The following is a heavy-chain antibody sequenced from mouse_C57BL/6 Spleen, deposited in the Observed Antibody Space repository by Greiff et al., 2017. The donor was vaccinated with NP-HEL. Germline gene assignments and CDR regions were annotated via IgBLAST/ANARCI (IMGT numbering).Heavy chain of an antibody. D-gene: IGHD2-1*01. CDR1: GYSITSGYY. CDR2: ISYDGSN. V-gene: IGHV3-6*01. J-gene: IGHJ1*03. Sequence: ESGPGLVKPSQSLSLTCSVTGYSITSGYYWNWIRQFPGNKLEWMGYISYDGSNNYNPSLKNRISITRDTSKNQFFLKLNSVTTEDTATYYCARDGLLWRYFDVWGTGTTVTVSS. CDR3: ARDGLLWRYFDV.